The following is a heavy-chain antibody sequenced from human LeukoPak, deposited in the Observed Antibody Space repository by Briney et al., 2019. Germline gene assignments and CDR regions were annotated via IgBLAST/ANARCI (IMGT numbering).Heavy chain of an antibody. Sequence: ASVKVSCKASGYTFSNYDIHWVRQATGQGLEWMGWMNPNSGNTGYAQKLQGRVTITRNTSISTAYMELRSLRSEDTAVYYCARMSDSTWEHFDYWGQGTLVTVSS. V-gene: IGHV1-8*02. CDR1: GYTFSNYD. CDR2: MNPNSGNT. J-gene: IGHJ4*02. D-gene: IGHD6-13*01. CDR3: ARMSDSTWEHFDY.